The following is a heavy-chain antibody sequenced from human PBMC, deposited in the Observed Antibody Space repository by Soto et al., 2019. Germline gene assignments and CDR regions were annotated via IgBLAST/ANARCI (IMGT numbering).Heavy chain of an antibody. CDR3: ARVRDFSASRGYCRPLDA. CDR2: IFHSGIT. CDR1: VGSFSNDY. J-gene: IGHJ5*02. Sequence: PSETLSLTCSISVGSFSNDYFTWIRQSPGKGLEWIWYIFHSGITDYNPSVESRVTISIDKSRNLCSLTLNSVTAADTAVYYCARVRDFSASRGYCRPLDAWGPGTLVTVSS. D-gene: IGHD3-22*01. V-gene: IGHV4-59*01.